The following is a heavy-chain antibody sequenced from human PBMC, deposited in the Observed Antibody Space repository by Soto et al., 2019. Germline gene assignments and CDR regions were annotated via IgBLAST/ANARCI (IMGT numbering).Heavy chain of an antibody. CDR3: ARGYDYGDYTASPPYYYYYYYMDV. CDR2: IYYSGST. Sequence: PSETLSLTCTVSGGSISSYYWSWIRQPPGKGLEWIGYIYYSGSTNYNPSLKSRVTISVDTSKNQFSLKLSSVTAADTAVYYCARGYDYGDYTASPPYYYYYYYMDVWGKGTTVTVSS. V-gene: IGHV4-59*01. CDR1: GGSISSYY. J-gene: IGHJ6*03. D-gene: IGHD4-17*01.